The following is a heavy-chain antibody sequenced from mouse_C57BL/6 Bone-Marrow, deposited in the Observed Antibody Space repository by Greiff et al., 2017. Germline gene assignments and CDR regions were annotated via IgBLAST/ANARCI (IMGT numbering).Heavy chain of an antibody. J-gene: IGHJ4*01. CDR1: GFTFSDYG. V-gene: IGHV5-17*01. CDR3: ARLNAMYY. Sequence: EVHLVESGGGLVKPGGSLKLSCAASGFTFSDYGMHWVSQAPKKGLEWVANISSGSSTIYYAEKVKGRFTISRDNAKKTRFLQMTRLRSEDTAMYYCARLNAMYYWGQGTAVTVSS. CDR2: ISSGSSTI.